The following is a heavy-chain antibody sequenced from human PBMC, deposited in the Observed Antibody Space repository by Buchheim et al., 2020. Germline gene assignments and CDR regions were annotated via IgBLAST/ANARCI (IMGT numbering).Heavy chain of an antibody. J-gene: IGHJ6*03. V-gene: IGHV3-7*01. Sequence: EVQLVESGGGLVQPGGSLRLSCAASGFTFSFYWMSWVRQAPGKGLEWVANIKQDGSENYYVDSVKGRFTISRDNAKNSLYLQMNSLRAEDTAVYYCARRLSDTAMVNFYYYYYCMDVWGKGAT. CDR3: ARRLSDTAMVNFYYYYYCMDV. CDR2: IKQDGSEN. CDR1: GFTFSFYW. D-gene: IGHD5-18*01.